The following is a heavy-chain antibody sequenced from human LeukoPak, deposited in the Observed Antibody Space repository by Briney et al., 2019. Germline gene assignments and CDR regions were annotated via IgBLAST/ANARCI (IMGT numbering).Heavy chain of an antibody. J-gene: IGHJ6*03. CDR3: ARHGPVAAYYYYYMDV. CDR2: FYHTGTT. CDR1: GYSISSGYY. V-gene: IGHV4-38-2*02. D-gene: IGHD6-19*01. Sequence: SETLSLTCTVSGYSISSGYYWGWIRQPPGKRLEWIGNFYHTGTTYYNPSLKSRVTISVDTSKNQFSLKLSSVTAADTAVYYCARHGPVAAYYYYYMDVWGKGTTVTISS.